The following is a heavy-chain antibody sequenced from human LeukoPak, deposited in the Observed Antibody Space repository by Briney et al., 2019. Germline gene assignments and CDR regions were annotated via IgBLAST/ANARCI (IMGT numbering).Heavy chain of an antibody. CDR3: AKESLGSGSSYGSYHDY. V-gene: IGHV3-53*05. CDR2: IYSGGST. CDR1: GFTVSSNY. Sequence: PGGSLRLSCAASGFTVSSNYMSWVRQAPGKGLEWVSVIYSGGSTYYADSVKGRFTISRDNSKNTLYLQMNSLRPEDTAVFYCAKESLGSGSSYGSYHDYWGQGTLVIVSS. J-gene: IGHJ4*02. D-gene: IGHD1-26*01.